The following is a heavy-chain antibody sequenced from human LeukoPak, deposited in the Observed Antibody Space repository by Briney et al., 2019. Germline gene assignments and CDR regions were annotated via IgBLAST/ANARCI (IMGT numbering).Heavy chain of an antibody. J-gene: IGHJ4*02. CDR3: ASHYGSGSYYRDY. Sequence: SETLSLTCTVSGVSITSFYWSWIRQPPGKGLEWIGYIYFSGSTNYNPSLKSRVTVSLDTTKNQVSLKLSSVSAADTAVYYCASHYGSGSYYRDYWGQGTLVTVSS. D-gene: IGHD3-10*01. CDR2: IYFSGST. CDR1: GVSITSFY. V-gene: IGHV4-59*08.